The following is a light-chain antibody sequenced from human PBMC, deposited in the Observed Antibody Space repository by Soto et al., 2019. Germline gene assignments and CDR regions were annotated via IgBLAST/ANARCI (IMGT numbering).Light chain of an antibody. Sequence: EIVLTQSPVTLSLSPGERATLSCRASQTVSSSYLAWYQQKPGQAPRLLIYGASSRATVIPDRFSGSGSGTDFTLTISRLEPEDFAVYYCQQYGCSPWTFGQGTKVEIK. J-gene: IGKJ1*01. CDR3: QQYGCSPWT. CDR2: GAS. CDR1: QTVSSSY. V-gene: IGKV3-20*01.